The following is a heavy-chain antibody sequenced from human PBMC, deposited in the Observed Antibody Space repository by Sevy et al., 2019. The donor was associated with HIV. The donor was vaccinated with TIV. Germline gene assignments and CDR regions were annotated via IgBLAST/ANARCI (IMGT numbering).Heavy chain of an antibody. Sequence: GGSLRLSCAASGFTFSTYWMHWVRQAPGKGLVWVSRINRDGSSTSYADSVKGRFTISRDNAKNTLYLQMNSLRAEDTAVYYCARLRYCSSTSCYTYYGADAFDIWVQGTMVTVSS. J-gene: IGHJ3*02. D-gene: IGHD2-2*02. CDR2: INRDGSST. V-gene: IGHV3-74*01. CDR1: GFTFSTYW. CDR3: ARLRYCSSTSCYTYYGADAFDI.